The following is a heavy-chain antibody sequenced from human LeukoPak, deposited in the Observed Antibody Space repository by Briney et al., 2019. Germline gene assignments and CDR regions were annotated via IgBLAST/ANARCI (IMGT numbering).Heavy chain of an antibody. V-gene: IGHV4-34*01. CDR3: ARRGLYYYGSGSYSFDY. Sequence: SETLSLTCAVYGGSFSGYYWSWIRQPPGKGLEWIGEINHSGSTNYNPSLKSRVTISVDTSKNQFSLKLSSVTAADTAVYYCARRGLYYYGSGSYSFDYWGQGTLVTVSS. CDR1: GGSFSGYY. J-gene: IGHJ4*02. CDR2: INHSGST. D-gene: IGHD3-10*01.